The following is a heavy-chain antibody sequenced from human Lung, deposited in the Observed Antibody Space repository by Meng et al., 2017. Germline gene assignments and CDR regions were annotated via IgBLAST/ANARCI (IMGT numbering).Heavy chain of an antibody. J-gene: IGHJ4*02. CDR2: INPKSGDT. Sequence: QGQAVPSGEEGKEPGGSGKVPCQASGYTFPDYWLHWVRRAPGQGLEWMGRINPKSGDTHYAQRFQGRVTMTGDTSISTAYMELSGLRSDDTAMYYCARDEDISAAGKLFGDYWGQGTLVTVSS. CDR1: GYTFPDYW. CDR3: ARDEDISAAGKLFGDY. D-gene: IGHD6-13*01. V-gene: IGHV1-2*06.